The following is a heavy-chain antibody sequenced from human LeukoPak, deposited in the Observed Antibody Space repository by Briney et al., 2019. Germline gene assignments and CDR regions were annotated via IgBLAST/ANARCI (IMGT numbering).Heavy chain of an antibody. CDR1: GYTFSNYG. V-gene: IGHV1-8*01. Sequence: ASVKVSCKTSGYTFSNYGINWVRQAPGQGLEWMGWMNPNSGNTGYAQKFQGRVTMTRNTSISTAYMELSSLRSEDTAVYYCARGTAADYWGQGTLVTVSS. CDR2: MNPNSGNT. J-gene: IGHJ4*02. D-gene: IGHD6-13*01. CDR3: ARGTAADY.